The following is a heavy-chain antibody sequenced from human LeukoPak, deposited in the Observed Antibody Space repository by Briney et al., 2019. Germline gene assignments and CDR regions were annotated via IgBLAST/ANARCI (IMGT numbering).Heavy chain of an antibody. CDR2: IYYSGST. V-gene: IGHV4-59*01. Sequence: PSETLSLTCTVSGGSISSYYRSWIRQPPGKGLEWIGYIYYSGSTNYNPSLKSRVTISVDTSKNQFSLKLSSVTAADTAVYYCARAYDFWSGGYYGMDVWGQGTTVTVSS. D-gene: IGHD3-3*01. CDR3: ARAYDFWSGGYYGMDV. CDR1: GGSISSYY. J-gene: IGHJ6*02.